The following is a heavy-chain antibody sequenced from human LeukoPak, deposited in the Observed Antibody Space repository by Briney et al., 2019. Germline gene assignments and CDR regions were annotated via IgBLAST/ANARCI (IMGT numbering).Heavy chain of an antibody. CDR3: VRGIHSGSSGPYYFDY. Sequence: GASVKVSCKASGYTFTSYGVSWVRQAPGQGLEWMGWVSAYNGHTDYAQKLQGRVTMTTDTFTSTAYMELRSLRSDDTAVYYCVRGIHSGSSGPYYFDYWGQGILITVSS. V-gene: IGHV1-18*01. J-gene: IGHJ4*02. CDR2: VSAYNGHT. CDR1: GYTFTSYG. D-gene: IGHD1-26*01.